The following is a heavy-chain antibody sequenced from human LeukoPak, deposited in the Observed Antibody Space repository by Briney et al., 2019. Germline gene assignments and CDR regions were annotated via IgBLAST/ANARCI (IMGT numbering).Heavy chain of an antibody. CDR2: ISYSGST. D-gene: IGHD5-18*01. CDR3: ARVRGYSYGELDY. J-gene: IGHJ4*02. Sequence: SETLSLTCTVSGVSISSGGYYWSWIRQHPGKGLEWIGYISYSGSTYYNPSLNSRVTISVGTSKSQFSLKLSFVTAADTAVYYCARVRGYSYGELDYWGRGTLVAVSS. CDR1: GVSISSGGYY. V-gene: IGHV4-31*03.